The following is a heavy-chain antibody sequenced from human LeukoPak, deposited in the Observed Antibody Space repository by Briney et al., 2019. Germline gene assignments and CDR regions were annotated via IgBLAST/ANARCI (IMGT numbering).Heavy chain of an antibody. CDR3: AREAVHSTGWFKDY. CDR2: IYYSGNT. V-gene: IGHV4-59*01. D-gene: IGHD6-19*01. CDR1: GGSISSYY. J-gene: IGHJ4*02. Sequence: SETLSLTCTVSGGSISSYYWSWIRQPPGKGLEWIGYIYYSGNTKYNPSLKSRVTTSVDTSTNQFSLKLSSVTAADTAVYYCAREAVHSTGWFKDYWGQGTLVTVSS.